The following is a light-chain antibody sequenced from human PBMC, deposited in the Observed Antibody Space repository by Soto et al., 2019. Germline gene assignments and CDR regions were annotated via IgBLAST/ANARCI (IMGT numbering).Light chain of an antibody. V-gene: IGKV3-15*01. CDR1: QSVRSD. CDR2: RAS. CDR3: QQYNTWPPWT. J-gene: IGKJ1*01. Sequence: VMTKSQATLSVSPGETVTLSCRASQSVRSDLAWYQQRPGQAPRLLIYRASSRAADIPARFSGSGSGTDFTLTITCLQSEDFAVYHCQQYNTWPPWTFGQGTKVEI.